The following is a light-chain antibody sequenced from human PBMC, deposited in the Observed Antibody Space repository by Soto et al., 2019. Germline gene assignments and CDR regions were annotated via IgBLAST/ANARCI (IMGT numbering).Light chain of an antibody. J-gene: IGKJ4*01. V-gene: IGKV1-39*01. CDR3: QQTYSVPGT. CDR2: AAS. CDR1: QRIDSY. Sequence: DIQMTQSPSSLSASVGDRLTITCRASQRIDSYLNWYQQNPGKAPKLLIYAASNLQSGVPSRFSGSGSGTDFTVTISSLRPEDFATYYCQQTYSVPGTFGGGTKVEIK.